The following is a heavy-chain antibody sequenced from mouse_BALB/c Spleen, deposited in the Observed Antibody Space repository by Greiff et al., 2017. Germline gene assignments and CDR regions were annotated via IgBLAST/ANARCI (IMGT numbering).Heavy chain of an antibody. Sequence: EVQLQQSGTVLARPGASVKMSCKASGYSFTSYWMHWVKQRPGQGLEWIGAIYPGNSDTSYNQKCKGKVKLTAVTSASTAYMELSSLTNEDSAVYYCTRYRDYDGGYAMDYWGQGTSVTVSS. CDR1: GYSFTSYW. CDR3: TRYRDYDGGYAMDY. CDR2: IYPGNSDT. J-gene: IGHJ4*01. D-gene: IGHD2-4*01. V-gene: IGHV1-5*01.